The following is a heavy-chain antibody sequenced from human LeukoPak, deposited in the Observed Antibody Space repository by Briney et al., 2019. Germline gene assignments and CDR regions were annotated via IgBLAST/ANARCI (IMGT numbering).Heavy chain of an antibody. CDR2: ISDNGGYT. J-gene: IGHJ4*02. CDR3: AIGEYYFDY. CDR1: RFTFSSYA. D-gene: IGHD3-10*01. Sequence: QAGGSLRLSCAASRFTFSSYAMGWVRQAPGKGLEWVSTISDNGGYTYYADSVKGRFTISRDNSKDTLYLQMKSLRAEDTAVYYCAIGEYYFDYWGQGTLVTVSS. V-gene: IGHV3-23*01.